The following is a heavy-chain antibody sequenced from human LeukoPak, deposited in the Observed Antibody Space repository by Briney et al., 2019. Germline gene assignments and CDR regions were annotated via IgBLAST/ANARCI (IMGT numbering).Heavy chain of an antibody. CDR1: GGSISSYY. Sequence: PSETLSLTCTVSGGSISSYYWSWIRQPPGKDLEWIGYIYYSGITNNNPSLKSRVTMSLDTSKNQFSLRLSSVTAADTAVYYCAREAGLRFLDYWGQGTLVTVSS. D-gene: IGHD3-3*01. J-gene: IGHJ4*02. CDR2: IYYSGIT. CDR3: AREAGLRFLDY. V-gene: IGHV4-59*01.